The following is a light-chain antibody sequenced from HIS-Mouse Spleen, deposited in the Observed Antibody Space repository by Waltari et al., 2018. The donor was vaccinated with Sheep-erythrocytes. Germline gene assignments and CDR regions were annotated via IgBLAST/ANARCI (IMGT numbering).Light chain of an antibody. V-gene: IGLV2-11*01. CDR2: DVS. Sequence: QSALTQPRSVSGPPGQSVTISYTGTTSDDGGYYYVSWYQQHQGKAPKLMIYDVSKRPSGVPDRFSGSKSGNTASLTISGLQAEDEADYYCCSYAGSYTWVFGGGTKLTVL. J-gene: IGLJ3*02. CDR1: TSDDGGYYY. CDR3: CSYAGSYTWV.